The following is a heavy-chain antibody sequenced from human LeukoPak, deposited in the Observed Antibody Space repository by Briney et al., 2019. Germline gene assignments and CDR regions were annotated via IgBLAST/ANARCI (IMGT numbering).Heavy chain of an antibody. CDR1: GGSFSGYY. CDR2: IYHSGST. V-gene: IGHV4-30-2*01. CDR3: AREVSLNWFDP. Sequence: PSETLSLTCAVYGGSFSGYYWSWIRQPPGKGLEWIGYIYHSGSTYYNPSLKSRVTISVDRSKNQFSLKLSSVTAADTAVYYCAREVSLNWFDPWGQGTLVTVSS. J-gene: IGHJ5*02.